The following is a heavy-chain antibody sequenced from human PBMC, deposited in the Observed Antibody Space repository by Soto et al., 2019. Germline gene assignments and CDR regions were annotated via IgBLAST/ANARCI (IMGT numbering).Heavy chain of an antibody. Sequence: QPGGSLRLSCAASGFTFSTYSMNWVRQAPGKGLEWLSYISSSGGTIYYADSVKGRFTVSRDKAKNSLYLQMDSLRDDDTAVYYCARKPVAGFWFDYWGQGTLVTVSS. J-gene: IGHJ4*02. V-gene: IGHV3-48*02. D-gene: IGHD2-2*01. CDR3: ARKPVAGFWFDY. CDR1: GFTFSTYS. CDR2: ISSSGGTI.